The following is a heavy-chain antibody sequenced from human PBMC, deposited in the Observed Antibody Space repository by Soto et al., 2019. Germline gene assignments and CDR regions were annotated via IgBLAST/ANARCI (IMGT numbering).Heavy chain of an antibody. D-gene: IGHD5-12*01. CDR1: GYTFTSHG. CDR3: ARDQRGYDNYFDY. CDR2: ISTNNGNT. Sequence: QVKLVQSGAEVKKPGASVKVFCKASGYTFTSHGISWVRQAPGQGLEWMGWISTNNGNTKYVEKFQGRVTMTTDTSTTIGYMELRSLRYDDTAIYYCARDQRGYDNYFDYWGQGTLVTVSS. V-gene: IGHV1-18*01. J-gene: IGHJ4*02.